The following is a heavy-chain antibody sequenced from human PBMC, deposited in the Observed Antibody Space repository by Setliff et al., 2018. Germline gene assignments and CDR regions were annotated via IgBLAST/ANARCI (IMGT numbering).Heavy chain of an antibody. J-gene: IGHJ3*02. D-gene: IGHD1-26*01. Sequence: PSETLSLTCTVSGGSINNYHWNWIRQPPGKGLEWIGYVGYNGXTXXNPSLNIXXPMSVDTSKNQFSLKLTSVSAADTAVYYCARWGENSGRPDWRSFDIWGQGTMVTVSS. CDR1: GGSINNYH. CDR2: VGYNGXT. V-gene: IGHV4-59*01. CDR3: ARWGENSGRPDWRSFDI.